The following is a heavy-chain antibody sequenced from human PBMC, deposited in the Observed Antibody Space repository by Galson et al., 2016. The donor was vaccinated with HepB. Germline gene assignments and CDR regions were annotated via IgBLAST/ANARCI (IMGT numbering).Heavy chain of an antibody. Sequence: SETLSLTCNVSGESITRSGYYWGWIRQPPGKGLEWIGEINHSGSANYNSSLKSRVSLSVDTSKNQFSLSLPSVTAADTAVYYCARLNVLYAAGGPFSSTWAIKTRYFDFWGQGTLVTVSS. CDR2: INHSGSA. V-gene: IGHV4-39*07. J-gene: IGHJ4*02. CDR1: GESITRSGYY. CDR3: ARLNVLYAAGGPFSSTWAIKTRYFDF. D-gene: IGHD2-2*01.